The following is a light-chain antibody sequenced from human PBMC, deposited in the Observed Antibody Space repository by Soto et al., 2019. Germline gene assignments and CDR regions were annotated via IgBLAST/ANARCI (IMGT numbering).Light chain of an antibody. CDR3: QQYGSSLFT. J-gene: IGKJ4*01. Sequence: EIVLTQSPGTLSLSPGERATLSCRAGQRFSSSNLAWYQQKPGQAPRLLIYGASSRATGIPDRFSGSGSGTDFTLTISRLEPEDFAVYYCQQYGSSLFTFGGGTKVEIK. V-gene: IGKV3-20*01. CDR2: GAS. CDR1: QRFSSSN.